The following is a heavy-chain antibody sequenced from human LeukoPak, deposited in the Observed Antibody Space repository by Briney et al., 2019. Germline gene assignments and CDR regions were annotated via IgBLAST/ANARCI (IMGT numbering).Heavy chain of an antibody. CDR2: IYYSGST. Sequence: SETLSLTCTVSGGSISSSSYYWGWIRPPPGKGLEWIGSIYYSGSTNYNPSLKSRVTISVDTSKNQFSLKLSSVTAADTAVYYCARADLSGYDNWFDPWGQGTLVTVSS. CDR1: GGSISSSSYY. J-gene: IGHJ5*02. D-gene: IGHD5-12*01. V-gene: IGHV4-39*07. CDR3: ARADLSGYDNWFDP.